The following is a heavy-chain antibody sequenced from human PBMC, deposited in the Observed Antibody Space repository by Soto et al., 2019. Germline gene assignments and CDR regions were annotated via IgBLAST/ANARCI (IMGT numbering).Heavy chain of an antibody. D-gene: IGHD6-6*01. V-gene: IGHV4-34*01. CDR3: AREGRCLIAARPERFDY. J-gene: IGHJ4*02. CDR2: INHSGST. CDR1: GGSFSGYY. Sequence: PSETLSLTCAVYGGSFSGYYWSWIRQPPGKGLEWIGEINHSGSTNYNPSLKSRVTISVDTSMNQFSLKLSSVTAADTAVYYCAREGRCLIAARPERFDYWGQGTLVTVSS.